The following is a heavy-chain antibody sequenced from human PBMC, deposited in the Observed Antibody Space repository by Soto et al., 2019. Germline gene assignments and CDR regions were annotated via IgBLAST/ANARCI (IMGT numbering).Heavy chain of an antibody. V-gene: IGHV4-34*08. J-gene: IGHJ5*02. Sequence: ETLSLTCAVYGGTFSSYYWNWIRQSPGKGLEWIGDINYSGGTNYNPSLKSRVTISVDTSKNQFSLQLDSVTAADTAVYYCAKSYSGPFDPWGQGALVTVSS. CDR2: INYSGGT. CDR1: GGTFSSYY. D-gene: IGHD6-25*01. CDR3: AKSYSGPFDP.